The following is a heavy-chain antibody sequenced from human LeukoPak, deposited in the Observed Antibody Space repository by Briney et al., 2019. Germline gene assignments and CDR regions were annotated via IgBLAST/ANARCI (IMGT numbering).Heavy chain of an antibody. CDR3: ARDHGGMSGAFDI. Sequence: SETLSLTCTVSGGSICSSSYYWGWIRQPPGKGLEWIGSIYYSGSTYYNPSLKSRVTISVDTSKNQFSLKLSSVTAADTAVYYCARDHGGMSGAFDIWGQGTMVTVSS. V-gene: IGHV4-39*07. CDR2: IYYSGST. D-gene: IGHD6-25*01. J-gene: IGHJ3*02. CDR1: GGSICSSSYY.